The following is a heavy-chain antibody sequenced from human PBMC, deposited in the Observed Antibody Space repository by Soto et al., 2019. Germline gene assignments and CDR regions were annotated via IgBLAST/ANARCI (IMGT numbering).Heavy chain of an antibody. CDR3: ARGAGYCSGDCWNDYYYAMDV. V-gene: IGHV1-3*01. Sequence: VKVSCKASGYIFTNYAIHWVRQAPGQRLEWVGWINVGTGNTKYSQNFQGRVTITRDTSATTAYMELSSLRSEDTAVYYCARGAGYCSGDCWNDYYYAMDVWGQGTTVTVSS. J-gene: IGHJ6*02. D-gene: IGHD2-21*02. CDR1: GYIFTNYA. CDR2: INVGTGNT.